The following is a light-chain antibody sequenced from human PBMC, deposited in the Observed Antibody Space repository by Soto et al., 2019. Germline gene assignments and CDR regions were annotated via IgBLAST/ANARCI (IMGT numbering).Light chain of an antibody. Sequence: EIVMTQSPATLSVSPGERATLSCRASQNVGIDLAWFQQKPGQAPRLLIYGTYIRATGIQARFSASGSGTEFTLTIRSLQPEDFATYYCIQHNSYPQTFGQGTKVDIK. V-gene: IGKV3-15*01. CDR1: QNVGID. CDR3: IQHNSYPQT. CDR2: GTY. J-gene: IGKJ1*01.